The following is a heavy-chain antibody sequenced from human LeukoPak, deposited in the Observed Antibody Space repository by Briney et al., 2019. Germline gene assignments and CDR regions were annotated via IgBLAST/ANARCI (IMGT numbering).Heavy chain of an antibody. Sequence: ASVKVSCKASGYTFTGYYMHWVRQAPGQGLEWMGWINPNSGGTSYAQKFQGRVTMTRDTSISTAYMELSRLRSDDTAVYYCARDMFDIAAAQRRFDPWGQGTLVTVSS. D-gene: IGHD6-13*01. CDR2: INPNSGGT. CDR1: GYTFTGYY. V-gene: IGHV1-2*02. J-gene: IGHJ5*02. CDR3: ARDMFDIAAAQRRFDP.